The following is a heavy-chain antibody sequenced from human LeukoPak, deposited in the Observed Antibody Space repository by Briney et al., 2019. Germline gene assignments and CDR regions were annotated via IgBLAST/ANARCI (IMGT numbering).Heavy chain of an antibody. D-gene: IGHD5-12*01. V-gene: IGHV3-9*01. CDR2: ISWNSGSI. CDR3: AKDQHSGYASAGGGFDY. J-gene: IGHJ4*02. Sequence: GGSLRLSCAASGFTFDDYAMHWVRQAPGKGLEWVSGISWNSGSIGYADSVKGRFTISRDNAKNSLYLQMNSLRAEDTALYYCAKDQHSGYASAGGGFDYWGQGTLVTVSS. CDR1: GFTFDDYA.